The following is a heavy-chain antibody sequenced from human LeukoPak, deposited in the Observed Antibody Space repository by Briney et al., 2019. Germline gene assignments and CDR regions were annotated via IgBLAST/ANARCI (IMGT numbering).Heavy chain of an antibody. J-gene: IGHJ3*02. D-gene: IGHD2-2*01. Sequence: ASVKVSCKASGYTFTGYYMHWVRQAPGQGLEWMGWINPNSGGTNYAQKFQGWVTMIRDTSISTAYMELSRLRSDDTAVYYCARVSGYCSSTSCPPDDAFDIWGQGTMVTVSS. V-gene: IGHV1-2*04. CDR1: GYTFTGYY. CDR2: INPNSGGT. CDR3: ARVSGYCSSTSCPPDDAFDI.